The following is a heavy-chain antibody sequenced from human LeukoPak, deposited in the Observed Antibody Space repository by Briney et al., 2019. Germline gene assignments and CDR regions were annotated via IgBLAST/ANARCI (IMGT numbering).Heavy chain of an antibody. V-gene: IGHV4-31*03. CDR2: IYYSGST. CDR1: GGSISSGDYY. Sequence: PSETLSLTCTVSGGSISSGDYYWNWIRQHPGKGLEWIGYIYYSGSTYYNPSLKSRLTISVDTSKNQFSLKLSSVTAADTALYYCAREQPTLEGYCSSTSCYAGNWFDPWGQGTLVTVSS. CDR3: AREQPTLEGYCSSTSCYAGNWFDP. D-gene: IGHD2-2*01. J-gene: IGHJ5*02.